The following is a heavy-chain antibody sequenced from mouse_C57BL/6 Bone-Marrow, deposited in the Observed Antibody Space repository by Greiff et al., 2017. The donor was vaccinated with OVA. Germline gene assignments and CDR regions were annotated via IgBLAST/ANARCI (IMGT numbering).Heavy chain of an antibody. J-gene: IGHJ3*01. CDR3: ARTYYDYDRAWFAY. CDR2: IWSGGST. V-gene: IGHV2-2*01. D-gene: IGHD2-4*01. CDR1: GFSLTSYG. Sequence: VHLVESGPGLVQPSQSLSITCTVSGFSLTSYGVHWVRQSPGKGLEWLGVIWSGGSTDYNAAFISRLSISKDNSKSQVFFKMNSLQADDTAIYYCARTYYDYDRAWFAYWGQGTLVTVSA.